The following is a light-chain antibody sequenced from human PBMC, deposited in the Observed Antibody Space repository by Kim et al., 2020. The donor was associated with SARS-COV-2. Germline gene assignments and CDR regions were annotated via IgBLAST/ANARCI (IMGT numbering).Light chain of an antibody. V-gene: IGLV2-14*03. Sequence: PGQTTTISCTGTSNDVGGYNYVSWYQQYPGEAPKLMLYDVTKRPSGVSNRFSGSKSGNTASLTISGLQAEDEADYYCSSYRSSGYVFGTGTKVTVL. CDR1: SNDVGGYNY. CDR2: DVT. CDR3: SSYRSSGYV. J-gene: IGLJ1*01.